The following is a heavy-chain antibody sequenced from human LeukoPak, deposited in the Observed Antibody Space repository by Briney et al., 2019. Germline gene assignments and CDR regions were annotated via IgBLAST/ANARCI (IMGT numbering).Heavy chain of an antibody. V-gene: IGHV3-23*01. CDR2: ISDSGGST. J-gene: IGHJ6*02. Sequence: PEGSLRLSCAASGFTFSTYVMNWVRQAPGKGLEWVSTISDSGGSTYYADSVKGRFTISRDNSKSTLYLQMNSLRAEDTAVYYCGRYYVMDVWGQGTSVTVSS. CDR1: GFTFSTYV. CDR3: GRYYVMDV.